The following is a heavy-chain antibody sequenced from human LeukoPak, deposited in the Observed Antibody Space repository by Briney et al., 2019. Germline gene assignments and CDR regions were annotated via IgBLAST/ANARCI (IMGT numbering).Heavy chain of an antibody. J-gene: IGHJ4*02. Sequence: PGGXXXXSCAAXGFTFSSYAMSWVRQAPGKGLEWVSAISGSGGSTYYADSVKGRFTISRDNSRDTLYLQMNSLRAEDTAVYYCAKGYYDYVWGSYYFDYWGQGTLVTVSS. D-gene: IGHD3-16*01. CDR3: AKGYYDYVWGSYYFDY. V-gene: IGHV3-23*01. CDR1: GFTFSSYA. CDR2: ISGSGGST.